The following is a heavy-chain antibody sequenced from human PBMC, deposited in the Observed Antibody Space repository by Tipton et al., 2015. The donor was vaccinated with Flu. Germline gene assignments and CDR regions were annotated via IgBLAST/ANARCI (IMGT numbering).Heavy chain of an antibody. CDR3: ARAPYTSGWYWFDP. D-gene: IGHD6-19*01. V-gene: IGHV4-4*02. CDR2: VTHSGST. Sequence: TLSLTCAVSGGSLSSSHWWSWVRQPPGKGLEWIGEVTHSGSTNYRPTLKSRVSISVDKSKNQFSLRLSSVTAADTAVYYCARAPYTSGWYWFDPWGQGTLVTVSS. J-gene: IGHJ5*02. CDR1: GGSLSSSHW.